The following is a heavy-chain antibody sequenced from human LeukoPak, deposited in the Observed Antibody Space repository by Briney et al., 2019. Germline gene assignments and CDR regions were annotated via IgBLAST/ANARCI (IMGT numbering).Heavy chain of an antibody. CDR1: GYTFTSYD. D-gene: IGHD2-15*01. CDR2: MNPNSGNT. CDR3: ARGSKKLGGSCYHY. V-gene: IGHV1-8*01. J-gene: IGHJ4*02. Sequence: ASVKVSCKASGYTFTSYDINWVRQATGQGLEWMGWMNPNSGNTGYAQKFQGRVTMTRNTSISTAYMELSSLRSEDTAVYYCARGSKKLGGSCYHYWGQGTLVTVSS.